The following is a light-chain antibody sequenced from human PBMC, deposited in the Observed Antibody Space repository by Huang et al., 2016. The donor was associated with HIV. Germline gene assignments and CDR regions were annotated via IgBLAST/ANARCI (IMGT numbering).Light chain of an antibody. J-gene: IGKJ3*01. V-gene: IGKV1-27*01. CDR1: QGIANH. CDR3: QKYNSAPRT. Sequence: DIQMTQSPSSLSASVGDRVTISCRASQGIANHLAWYQQRPGKAPKLLIYAASALQSGDPARFSGSGSGTEFTLTISSLQPEDVATYFCQKYNSAPRTFGPGTKVEIK. CDR2: AAS.